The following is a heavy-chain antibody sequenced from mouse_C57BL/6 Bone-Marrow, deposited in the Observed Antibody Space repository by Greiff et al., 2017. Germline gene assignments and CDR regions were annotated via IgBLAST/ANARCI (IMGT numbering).Heavy chain of an antibody. CDR3: ARDYGSSYWYFDV. D-gene: IGHD1-1*01. CDR2: IYPRDGST. J-gene: IGHJ1*03. CDR1: GYTFTSYD. Sequence: VMLVESGPELVKPGASVKLSCKASGYTFTSYDINWVQQRPGQGLEWIGWIYPRDGSTKYNEKFKGKATLTVDTSSSTAYMALHSLTSEDSAVYFCARDYGSSYWYFDVGGTGTTVTVSS. V-gene: IGHV1-85*01.